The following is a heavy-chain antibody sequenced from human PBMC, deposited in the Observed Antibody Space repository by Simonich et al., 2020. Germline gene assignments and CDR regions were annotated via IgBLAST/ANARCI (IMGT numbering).Heavy chain of an antibody. V-gene: IGHV4-34*01. D-gene: IGHD1-1*01. J-gene: IGHJ3*02. Sequence: QVQLQQWGAGLLKPSETLSLTCAVYGGSFSGDYGSWIRQPPGKGLEVIGEINHSERTNHNPSLKSRVTISVDTSKNQFSLKRSSVTAADTAVYYCARGKGWKNAFDIWGQGTMVTVSS. CDR2: INHSERT. CDR1: GGSFSGDY. CDR3: ARGKGWKNAFDI.